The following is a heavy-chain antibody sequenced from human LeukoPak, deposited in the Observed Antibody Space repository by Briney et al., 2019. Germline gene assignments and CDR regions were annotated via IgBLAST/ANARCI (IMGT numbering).Heavy chain of an antibody. J-gene: IGHJ4*02. D-gene: IGHD5-18*01. CDR3: ASGGYSYGVDY. V-gene: IGHV4-59*01. CDR2: IYYSGST. CDR1: GGSISSYY. Sequence: PSETLSLTCTVSGGSISSYYWSWIRQPPGKGLEWIGYIYYSGSTNYNPSLTSRVTISVDTSKNQFSLKLSSVTAADTAVYYCASGGYSYGVDYWGQGTLVTVSS.